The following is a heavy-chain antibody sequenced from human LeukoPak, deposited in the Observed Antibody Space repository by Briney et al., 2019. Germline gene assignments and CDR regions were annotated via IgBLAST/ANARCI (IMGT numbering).Heavy chain of an antibody. J-gene: IGHJ4*02. CDR3: ARDDESGGSGSPLHGD. V-gene: IGHV4-61*02. CDR2: IYTSGST. D-gene: IGHD3-10*01. Sequence: NPSETLSLTCTVSGGSISSGSYYWSWIRQPAGKGLEWIGRIYTSGSTNYNPSLKSRVAISVDTSKNQFSLKLSSVTAADTAVYYCARDDESGGSGSPLHGDWGQGTLVTVSS. CDR1: GGSISSGSYY.